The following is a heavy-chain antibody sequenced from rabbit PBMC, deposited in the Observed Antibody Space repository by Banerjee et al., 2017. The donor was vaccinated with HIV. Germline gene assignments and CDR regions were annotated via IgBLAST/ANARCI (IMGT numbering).Heavy chain of an antibody. J-gene: IGHJ3*01. V-gene: IGHV1S40*01. Sequence: QSLEESGGDLVKPGASLTLTCTASGFSFSSSYYMCWVRQAPGKGLEWIACIYGGSSGSTYYASWAKGRFTISKTSSTTVTLQMTSLTAADTATYFCARRAGYSGYGYGGGMDLWGQGTLVTVS. CDR2: IYGGSSGST. CDR3: ARRAGYSGYGYGGGMDL. D-gene: IGHD6-1*01. CDR1: GFSFSSSYY.